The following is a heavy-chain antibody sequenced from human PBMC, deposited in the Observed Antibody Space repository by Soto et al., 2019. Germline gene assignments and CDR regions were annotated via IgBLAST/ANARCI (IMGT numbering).Heavy chain of an antibody. CDR2: ISGSGGST. D-gene: IGHD2-8*02. V-gene: IGHV3-23*01. CDR1: GFTFSSYA. CDR3: AKEQLVGAPVLVQYFDY. Sequence: GGSLRLSCAASGFTFSSYAMSWVHQAPGKGLEWVSAISGSGGSTYYADSVKGRFTISRDNSKNTLYLQMNSLRAEDTAVYYCAKEQLVGAPVLVQYFDYWGQGTLVTVSS. J-gene: IGHJ4*02.